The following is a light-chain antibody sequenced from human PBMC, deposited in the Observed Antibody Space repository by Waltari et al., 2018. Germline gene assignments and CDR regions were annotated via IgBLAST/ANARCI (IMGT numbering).Light chain of an antibody. CDR1: SSDVGSYNL. J-gene: IGLJ3*02. CDR2: EVS. CDR3: CSYAGSSTFGDRV. V-gene: IGLV2-23*02. Sequence: QSALTQPASVSGSPGQSITISCTGTSSDVGSYNLVSWYQQHPGKAPKLMIYEVSKRPSGVSNRFSGSKSGNTASLTISGLQAEDEADYYCCSYAGSSTFGDRVCGGGTKLTVL.